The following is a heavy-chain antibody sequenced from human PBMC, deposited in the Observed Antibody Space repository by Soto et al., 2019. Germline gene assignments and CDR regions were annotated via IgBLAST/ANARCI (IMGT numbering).Heavy chain of an antibody. CDR1: GFTFSNYA. CDR2: ISYDGSEK. Sequence: QVQLVESGGGVVQPGRSLRLSCAASGFTFSNYAMHWVRQAPGKGLEWVSFISYDGSEKYHADSVKGRFTISRDNSKNTLFLQMNSLRPEDTALYYCARREEGASADLPDYWGQGTLVTVSS. V-gene: IGHV3-30*04. J-gene: IGHJ4*02. D-gene: IGHD6-13*01. CDR3: ARREEGASADLPDY.